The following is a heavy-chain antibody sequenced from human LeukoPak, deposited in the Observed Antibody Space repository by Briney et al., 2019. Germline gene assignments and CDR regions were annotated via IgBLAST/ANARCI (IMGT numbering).Heavy chain of an antibody. CDR1: GYTFTGYY. J-gene: IGHJ4*02. D-gene: IGHD1-26*01. CDR3: ARLSIRGDIVGANDY. V-gene: IGHV1-2*02. CDR2: INPNSGGT. Sequence: VASVKVSCEASGYTFTGYYMHWVRQAPGQGLEWMGWINPNSGGTNYAQKFQGRVTMTRDTSISTAYMELSRLRSDDTAVYYCARLSIRGDIVGANDYWGQGTLVTVSS.